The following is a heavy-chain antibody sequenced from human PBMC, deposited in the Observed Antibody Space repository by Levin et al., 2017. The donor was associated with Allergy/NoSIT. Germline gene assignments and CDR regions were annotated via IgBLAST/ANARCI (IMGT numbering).Heavy chain of an antibody. D-gene: IGHD3-9*01. V-gene: IGHV4-61*02. J-gene: IGHJ4*02. CDR3: ARDGFDRHYRYYFDY. CDR1: GASIRTGVYY. Sequence: SQTLSLTCSVSGASIRTGVYYWSWIRQPAGKGLEWIGRIFTNGSPYYNPSLKSRVPISLDTSKNQFSLRLTSVTAADTAVYYCARDGFDRHYRYYFDYWGQGTLVAVSS. CDR2: IFTNGSP.